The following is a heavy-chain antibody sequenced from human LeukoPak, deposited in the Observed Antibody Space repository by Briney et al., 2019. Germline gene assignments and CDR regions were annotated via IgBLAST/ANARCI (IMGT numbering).Heavy chain of an antibody. V-gene: IGHV3-9*01. J-gene: IGHJ4*02. CDR3: AKDYGSRGDYFDY. CDR2: ISWNSGSI. CDR1: GFTFDDYA. D-gene: IGHD3-10*01. Sequence: PGGSLRLSCAASGFTFDDYAVHWVRQAPGKGLEWVSGISWNSGSIGYADSVKGRFTISRDNAKNSLYLQMNSLGAEDTALYYCAKDYGSRGDYFDYWGQGTLVTVSS.